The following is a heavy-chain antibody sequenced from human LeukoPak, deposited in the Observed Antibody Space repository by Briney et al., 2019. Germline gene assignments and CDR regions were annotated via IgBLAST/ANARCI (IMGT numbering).Heavy chain of an antibody. CDR1: GGTFSSYA. CDR2: IIPIFGTA. V-gene: IGHV1-69*01. D-gene: IGHD5-24*01. Sequence: SVKVSCKASGGTFSSYAISWVRQAPGQGLEWMGGIIPIFGTANYAQKFQGRATITADESTSTAYMELSSLRSEDTAVYYCARDLEMANDAFDIWGQGTMVTVSS. J-gene: IGHJ3*02. CDR3: ARDLEMANDAFDI.